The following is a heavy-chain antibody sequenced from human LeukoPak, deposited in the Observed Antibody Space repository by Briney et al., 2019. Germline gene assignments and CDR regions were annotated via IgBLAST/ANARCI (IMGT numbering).Heavy chain of an antibody. J-gene: IGHJ4*02. CDR2: ISDYSGNI. CDR3: AREGATDYYFDP. D-gene: IGHD4-11*01. V-gene: IGHV1-18*01. Sequence: GASVKVSCKASGYSLSSNGISWARQAPGQGLEWMGWISDYSGNIKYAQNFQDRVTLTTDRSTNTAYMELRSLRSDDTAVYYCAREGATDYYFDPWGQGTLVTVSS. CDR1: GYSLSSNG.